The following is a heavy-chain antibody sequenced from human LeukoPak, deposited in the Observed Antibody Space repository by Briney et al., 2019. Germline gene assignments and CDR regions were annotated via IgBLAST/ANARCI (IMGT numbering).Heavy chain of an antibody. CDR2: VYSTGNT. CDR1: AVSISSGNIY. Sequence: PSETLSLTCTVSAVSISSGNIYWSWIRQSAGKGLEWIGHVYSTGNTKYNPSLKSRVTISADTSKNQISLRLRSVTAADTAMFYCARDGDAVSAAIAGAFDLWGRGTMVTVSS. CDR3: ARDGDAVSAAIAGAFDL. D-gene: IGHD2-2*01. J-gene: IGHJ3*01. V-gene: IGHV4-61*09.